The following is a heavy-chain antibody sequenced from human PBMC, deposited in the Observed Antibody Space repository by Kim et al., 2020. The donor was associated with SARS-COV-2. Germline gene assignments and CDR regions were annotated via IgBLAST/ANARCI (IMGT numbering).Heavy chain of an antibody. CDR2: IYYTGST. D-gene: IGHD2-2*01. CDR1: GGSISSSNFY. Sequence: SETLSLTCTVSGGSISSSNFYWGWIRQPPGKGLEWIGSIYYTGSTYYNPSLKSRVTISVDTSKTQFSLKLTSVTAADTAVYFCTRHEMGDCSRTSCYLGRYFDLWGRGTLVTVSS. CDR3: TRHEMGDCSRTSCYLGRYFDL. J-gene: IGHJ2*01. V-gene: IGHV4-39*01.